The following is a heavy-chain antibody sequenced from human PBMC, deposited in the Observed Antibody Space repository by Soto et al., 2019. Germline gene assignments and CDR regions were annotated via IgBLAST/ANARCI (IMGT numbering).Heavy chain of an antibody. V-gene: IGHV4-4*02. CDR2: IRHSGTT. CDR3: ARDRDSSDTGGMDV. Sequence: QVQLQESGPGLVKPSGTLSLTCAVSGGSISSRNWWSWVRQAPGKGLEWIGEIRHSGTTNYNPSLKSRVTISVDKSKNQFSLNLSSVSAADTAVYYCARDRDSSDTGGMDVWGQGTTVTVSS. J-gene: IGHJ6*02. D-gene: IGHD3-22*01. CDR1: GGSISSRNW.